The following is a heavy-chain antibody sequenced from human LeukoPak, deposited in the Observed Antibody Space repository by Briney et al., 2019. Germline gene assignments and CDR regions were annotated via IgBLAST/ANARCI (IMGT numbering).Heavy chain of an antibody. D-gene: IGHD2-2*01. V-gene: IGHV1-69*01. J-gene: IGHJ6*02. CDR1: GGTFSSYA. CDR3: ARVVVVPAARTYYYYYGMDV. Sequence: SVKVSCKASGGTFSSYAISWVRQAPGQGLEWMGGIIPIFGTANYAQKFQGRVTITADGSTSTAYMELSSLRSEDTAVYYCARVVVVPAARTYYYYYGMDVWGQGTTVTVSS. CDR2: IIPIFGTA.